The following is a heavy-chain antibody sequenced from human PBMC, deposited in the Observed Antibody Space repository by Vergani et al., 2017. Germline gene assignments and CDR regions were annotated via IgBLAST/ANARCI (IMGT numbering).Heavy chain of an antibody. CDR3: ARRPYSSSWYTYAFDY. CDR1: GYSFTSYW. V-gene: IGHV5-51*01. Sequence: EVQLVQSGAEVKKPGESLKISCKGSGYSFTSYWIGWVRQMPGKGPEWMGIIYPGDSDTRYSPSFQGQVTISADKSISTAYLQWSSLKASDTAMYYCARRPYSSSWYTYAFDYWGQGTLVTVSS. CDR2: IYPGDSDT. D-gene: IGHD6-13*01. J-gene: IGHJ4*02.